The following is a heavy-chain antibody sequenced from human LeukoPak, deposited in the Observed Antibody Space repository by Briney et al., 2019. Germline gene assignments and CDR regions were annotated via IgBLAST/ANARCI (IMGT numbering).Heavy chain of an antibody. CDR2: IYYSGST. Sequence: SETLSLTCIVSGGSISNYYWSWIRQPPGKGLEYIGYIYYSGSTSYNPSLKSRVTISVDMSKNQFSLKLSSVTAADTAVYYCARTRILSPYDAFDIWGQGTMVTVSS. D-gene: IGHD3-9*01. V-gene: IGHV4-59*01. J-gene: IGHJ3*02. CDR1: GGSISNYY. CDR3: ARTRILSPYDAFDI.